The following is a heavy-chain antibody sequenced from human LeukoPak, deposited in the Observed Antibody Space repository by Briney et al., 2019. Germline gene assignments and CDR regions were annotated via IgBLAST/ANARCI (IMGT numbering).Heavy chain of an antibody. CDR2: ISHDGSTK. J-gene: IGHJ4*02. V-gene: IGHV3-30*04. CDR1: GFTFSIYA. Sequence: PERSLRLSCAASGFTFSIYAIHWVRQAPGKGLEWVAVISHDGSTKYYADSMKGRFTISRDNPKNTLYLQMDTLGAEDTAVYFCARAVVGKEDLDYWGQGTLVTVSS. CDR3: ARAVVGKEDLDY. D-gene: IGHD6-19*01.